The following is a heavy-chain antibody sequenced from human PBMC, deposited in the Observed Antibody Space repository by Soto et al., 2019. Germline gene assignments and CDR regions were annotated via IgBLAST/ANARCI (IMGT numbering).Heavy chain of an antibody. CDR2: IYPGYSQT. CDR1: GYSFTSHH. Sequence: EVQLVQPGAEVKKSGESLKISCKASGYSFTSHHIGWMRQVPGNSLEWMRVIYPGYSQTTYSPAFRDQVTFSTDRSIDTALMQGGSLKASDSAIYYCARRDPGMDYFDAWGQGSRVSVSA. D-gene: IGHD1-20*01. CDR3: ARRDPGMDYFDA. J-gene: IGHJ4*02. V-gene: IGHV5-51*01.